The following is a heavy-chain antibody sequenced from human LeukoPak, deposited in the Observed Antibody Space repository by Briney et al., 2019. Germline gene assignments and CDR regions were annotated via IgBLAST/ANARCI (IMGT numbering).Heavy chain of an antibody. V-gene: IGHV4-59*11. CDR1: GGSISSQY. CDR3: AREFGGWFDP. J-gene: IGHJ5*02. Sequence: SETLSLTCTVSGGSISSQYWSWVRQPPEKGLEWIGFIHSSGTTDYNPSLKSRVTMSVDTSKNQFSLTLNSMTAADTAVYYCAREFGGWFDPWGQGTLVTVSS. D-gene: IGHD3-16*01. CDR2: IHSSGTT.